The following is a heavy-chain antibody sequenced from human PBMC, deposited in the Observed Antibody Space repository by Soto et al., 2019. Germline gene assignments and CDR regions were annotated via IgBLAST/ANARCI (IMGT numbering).Heavy chain of an antibody. Sequence: QVQLQESGPGLVKPSETLSLTCTVSGGSISSYYWSWIRQPPGKGLEWIGYIYYSGSTNYNPSLKRRVTISVDTSKNQFSLKLSSVTAADTAVYYCARLPRGYFDYWGQGTLVTVSS. D-gene: IGHD3-10*01. CDR3: ARLPRGYFDY. V-gene: IGHV4-59*08. J-gene: IGHJ4*02. CDR2: IYYSGST. CDR1: GGSISSYY.